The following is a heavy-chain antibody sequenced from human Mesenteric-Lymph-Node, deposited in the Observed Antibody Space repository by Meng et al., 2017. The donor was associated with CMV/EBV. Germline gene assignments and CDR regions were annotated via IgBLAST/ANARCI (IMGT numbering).Heavy chain of an antibody. V-gene: IGHV3-21*01. D-gene: IGHD3-3*01. Sequence: GGSLRLSCAASGFTFSDYSMNWVRQAPGRGLEWVSSISSGTNYIYYADSMKGRFTISRDNSKNTLYLQMNSLRAEDTAVYYCARDGLAFGVVINCCGMDVWGQGTTVTVSS. J-gene: IGHJ6*02. CDR2: ISSGTNYI. CDR3: ARDGLAFGVVINCCGMDV. CDR1: GFTFSDYS.